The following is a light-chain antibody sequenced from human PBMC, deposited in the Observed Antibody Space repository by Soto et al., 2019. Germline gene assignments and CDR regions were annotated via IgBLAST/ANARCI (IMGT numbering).Light chain of an antibody. Sequence: DIQMTQSPSTLYASVGDIVTITCRASQSISSWLAWYQQKPGKAPKLLIYDASSLESGVPSRFSGSGSGTEFTLTISSLQPDDFATYYCQQYNGYSWTFGQGTMVEIK. CDR2: DAS. CDR1: QSISSW. V-gene: IGKV1-5*01. J-gene: IGKJ1*01. CDR3: QQYNGYSWT.